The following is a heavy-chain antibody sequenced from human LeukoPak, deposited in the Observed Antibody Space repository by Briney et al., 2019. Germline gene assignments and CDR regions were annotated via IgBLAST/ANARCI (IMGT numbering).Heavy chain of an antibody. J-gene: IGHJ4*02. CDR3: ARDLWV. CDR2: IYHSGST. D-gene: IGHD3-16*01. Sequence: PSETLSLTCAVSGYSISSGYYWGWIRQPPGKGLEWIGSIYHSGSTYYNPSLKSRVTISVDTSKNQFSLKLSSVTAADTAVYYCARDLWVWGQGTLVTVSS. CDR1: GYSISSGYY. V-gene: IGHV4-38-2*02.